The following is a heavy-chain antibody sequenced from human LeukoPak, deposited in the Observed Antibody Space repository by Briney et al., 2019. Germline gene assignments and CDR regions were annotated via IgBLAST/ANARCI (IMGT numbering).Heavy chain of an antibody. CDR2: IFPSGGEI. D-gene: IGHD3-10*01. J-gene: IGHJ2*01. CDR3: AREYMVRGVRDWYFDL. V-gene: IGHV3-23*01. CDR1: GFTFSTFA. Sequence: TGGSLRLSCAASGFTFSTFAMIWVRQPPGKGLEWVSSIFPSGGEIHYADSVRGRFTISRDNSKSTLSLQVNSLRAEDTAVYYCAREYMVRGVRDWYFDLWGRGTLVTVSS.